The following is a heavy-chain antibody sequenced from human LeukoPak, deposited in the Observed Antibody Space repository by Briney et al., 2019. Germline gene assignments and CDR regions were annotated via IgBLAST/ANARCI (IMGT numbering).Heavy chain of an antibody. D-gene: IGHD5-18*01. CDR3: ARDLGYSCGTDY. CDR1: GFTFSSYG. J-gene: IGHJ4*02. V-gene: IGHV3-33*01. CDR2: IWYDGSNK. Sequence: GGSLRLSCAASGFTFSSYGMHWVRQAPGKGLEWVAVIWYDGSNKYYADSVKGRFTISRDNSKNTLYLQMNSLRAEDTAVYYCARDLGYSCGTDYWGQGTLVTVSS.